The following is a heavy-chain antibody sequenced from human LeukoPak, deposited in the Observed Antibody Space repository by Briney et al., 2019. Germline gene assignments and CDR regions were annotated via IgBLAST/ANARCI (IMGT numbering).Heavy chain of an antibody. CDR3: ARVSLDSNY. V-gene: IGHV4-30-2*05. Sequence: SETLSLTCAVSGGSISSGGYSWSWIRQPPGKGLEWIGYIYHSGSTYYNPSLKSRVTISVDTSKNQFSLKLSSVTAADTAVYYCARVSLDSNYWGQGTLVTVSS. CDR2: IYHSGST. CDR1: GGSISSGGYS. D-gene: IGHD3-22*01. J-gene: IGHJ4*02.